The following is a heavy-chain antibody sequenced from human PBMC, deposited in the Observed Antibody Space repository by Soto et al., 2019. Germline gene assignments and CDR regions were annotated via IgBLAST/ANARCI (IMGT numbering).Heavy chain of an antibody. D-gene: IGHD2-15*01. V-gene: IGHV3-23*01. Sequence: QPGGSLRLSCAASGFTFSSYAMGWVRQGPGKGLEWVAVVSIGGSTHYADSVRGRFTTSRDNSKNTLSLQMNSLTAEDTAVYFCAKRRGAGGHFDYWGQGALVTVSS. CDR1: GFTFSSYA. CDR2: VSIGGST. CDR3: AKRRGAGGHFDY. J-gene: IGHJ4*02.